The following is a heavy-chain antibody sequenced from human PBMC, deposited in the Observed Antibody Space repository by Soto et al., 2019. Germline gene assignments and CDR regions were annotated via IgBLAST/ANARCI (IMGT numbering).Heavy chain of an antibody. CDR1: GGSISSYY. CDR2: IYYSGST. V-gene: IGHV4-59*01. Sequence: SETLSLTCTVSGGSISSYYWSWIRQPPGKGLEWIGYIYYSGSTNYNPSLKSRVTISVDTSKNQFSLKLSSVTAADTAVYYCARDQGIAAAYDWFDPWGQGTLVTVS. D-gene: IGHD6-13*01. J-gene: IGHJ5*02. CDR3: ARDQGIAAAYDWFDP.